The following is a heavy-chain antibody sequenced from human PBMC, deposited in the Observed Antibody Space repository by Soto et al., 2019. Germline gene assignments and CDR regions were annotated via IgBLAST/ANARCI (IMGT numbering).Heavy chain of an antibody. CDR3: ARATSPWELLRYFDY. V-gene: IGHV3-33*01. D-gene: IGHD1-26*01. Sequence: GGSLRLSCAASGFTFSSYGMHWVRQAPGKGLEWVAVIWYDGSNKYYADSVKGRFTISRDNSKNTLYLQMNSLRAEDTAVYYCARATSPWELLRYFDYWGQGTLVTVSS. J-gene: IGHJ4*02. CDR1: GFTFSSYG. CDR2: IWYDGSNK.